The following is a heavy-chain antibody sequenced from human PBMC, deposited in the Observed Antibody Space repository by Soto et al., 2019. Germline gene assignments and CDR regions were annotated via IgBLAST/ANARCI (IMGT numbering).Heavy chain of an antibody. CDR2: ISYDGSNK. CDR1: GFTFSSYG. Sequence: GGSLRLSCAASGFTFSSYGMHWVRQAPGKGLEWVAVISYDGSNKYYADSVKGRFTISRDNSKNTLYLQMNSLRAEDTAVYYCAKNPIIRSGWTYYFDYWGQGTLVTVSS. D-gene: IGHD6-19*01. CDR3: AKNPIIRSGWTYYFDY. V-gene: IGHV3-30*18. J-gene: IGHJ4*02.